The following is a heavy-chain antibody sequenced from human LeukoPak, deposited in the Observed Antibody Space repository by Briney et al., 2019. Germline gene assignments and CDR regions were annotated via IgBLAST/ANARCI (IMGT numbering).Heavy chain of an antibody. CDR2: ISLAGQT. V-gene: IGHV4-4*02. D-gene: IGHD3-16*01. J-gene: IGHJ2*01. CDR1: GGSISGTNW. CDR3: ARSRRGYWYFDL. Sequence: TSGTLSLTCGVSGGSISGTNWWSWVRQPPGQGLEWIGEISLAGQTNYNPSLNGRVTISVDRSKTQFSLELTSVTAADTAVYFCARSRRGYWYFDLWGRGTLVSVSS.